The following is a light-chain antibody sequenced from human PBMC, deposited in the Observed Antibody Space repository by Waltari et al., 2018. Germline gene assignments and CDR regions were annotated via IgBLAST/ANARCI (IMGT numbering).Light chain of an antibody. CDR2: ATS. CDR3: LQHSSYPPT. CDR1: QDINVF. Sequence: DIRVTQSPPSLSASVGDHVTIACRASQDINVFLNWYQQKPGQPPQLLIYATSNLQTGVPSRFSGSRSGTEFILTVSNLQPEDFATYYCLQHSSYPPTFGPGTKLDIK. V-gene: IGKV1-17*02. J-gene: IGKJ3*01.